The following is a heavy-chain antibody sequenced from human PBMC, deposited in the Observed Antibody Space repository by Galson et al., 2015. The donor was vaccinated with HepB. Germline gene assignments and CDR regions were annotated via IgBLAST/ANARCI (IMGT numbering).Heavy chain of an antibody. Sequence: LRLSCAGSGFTFNTYDMSWVRQAPGKGLEWVSYTSNSGFTIYYADSVKGRFTISRDNAKNSLYLQMNSLRDEDTAVFYCARMLGRAFDYWGQGTLVTVSS. CDR3: ARMLGRAFDY. D-gene: IGHD3-16*01. CDR1: GFTFNTYD. V-gene: IGHV3-48*02. CDR2: TSNSGFTI. J-gene: IGHJ4*02.